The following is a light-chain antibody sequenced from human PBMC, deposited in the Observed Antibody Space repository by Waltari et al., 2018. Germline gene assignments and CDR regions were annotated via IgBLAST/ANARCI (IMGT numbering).Light chain of an antibody. V-gene: IGLV3-25*03. J-gene: IGLJ2*01. CDR2: NDR. Sequence: SYELTQPPSVSVSQGQTARLTCSGDALPNQYAYWYQQKPCQAPVVVIYNDRERPHGSRERLSGSTSGTTVTLTICRVQAEDEAYNYCQSTDSSGTSVVFGGGTKLTVL. CDR1: ALPNQY. CDR3: QSTDSSGTSVV.